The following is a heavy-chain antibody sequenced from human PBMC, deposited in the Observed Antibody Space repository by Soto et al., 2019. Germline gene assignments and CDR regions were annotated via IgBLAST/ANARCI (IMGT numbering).Heavy chain of an antibody. CDR3: SRGTSIPASGDY. J-gene: IGHJ4*01. CDR1: GYTFTNYG. V-gene: IGHV1-18*01. D-gene: IGHD2-2*02. Sequence: ASVKVSCKASGYTFTNYGINWVRQAPGQGLEWLGWVSAYNGERRYAQRVQARVIMTTDTSTTTAYMELRSLRSDDTAVYYCSRGTSIPASGDYWVKATLVTVS. CDR2: VSAYNGER.